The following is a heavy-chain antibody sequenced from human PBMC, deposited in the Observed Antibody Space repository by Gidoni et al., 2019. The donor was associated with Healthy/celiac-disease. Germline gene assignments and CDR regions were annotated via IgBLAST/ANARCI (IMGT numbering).Heavy chain of an antibody. CDR3: ARRQWLVLRYYFDY. V-gene: IGHV4-34*01. Sequence: QVQLQQWGAGLLTPSETLSLTCAVYGGSFSGYYWSWIRQPPGKGLEWIGEINHSGSTNYNPSLKSRVTISVDTSKNQFSLKLSSVTAADTAVYYCARRQWLVLRYYFDYWGQGTLVTLSS. CDR1: GGSFSGYY. D-gene: IGHD6-19*01. CDR2: INHSGST. J-gene: IGHJ4*02.